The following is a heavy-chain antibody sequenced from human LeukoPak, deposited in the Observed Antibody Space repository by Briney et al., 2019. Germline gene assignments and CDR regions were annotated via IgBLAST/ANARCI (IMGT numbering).Heavy chain of an antibody. V-gene: IGHV4-59*12. Sequence: PSETLSLTCTVSGGSISSYYWSWIRQPPGKGLEWIGFIYYSGSTNYNPSLKSRVTISVDTSKNQFSLKLSSVTAADTAAYYCARESHSSSYLFDYWGRGTLVTVSS. D-gene: IGHD6-6*01. CDR3: ARESHSSSYLFDY. CDR1: GGSISSYY. J-gene: IGHJ4*02. CDR2: IYYSGST.